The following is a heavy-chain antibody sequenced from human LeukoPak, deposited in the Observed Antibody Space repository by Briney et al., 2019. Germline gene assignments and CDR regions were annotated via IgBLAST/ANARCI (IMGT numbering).Heavy chain of an antibody. CDR1: GGTFSSYA. CDR2: IIPIFGTA. D-gene: IGHD3/OR15-3a*01. V-gene: IGHV1-69*13. J-gene: IGHJ4*02. CDR3: ARGSKGEYWTGYYSRY. Sequence: SVKVSCKASGGTFSSYAISWVRQAPGQGLEWMGGIIPIFGTANYAQKFQGRVTITADESTRTAYMELSSLRSEDTAVYYCARGSKGEYWTGYYSRYWGQGTLVTVSS.